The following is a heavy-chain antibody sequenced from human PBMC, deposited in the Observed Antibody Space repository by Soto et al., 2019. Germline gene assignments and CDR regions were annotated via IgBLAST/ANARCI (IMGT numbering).Heavy chain of an antibody. CDR1: GFTFSGSA. D-gene: IGHD4-17*01. V-gene: IGHV3-73*02. CDR2: IRSKANSYAT. Sequence: EVQLVESGGGLVQPGGSLKLSCAASGFTFSGSAMQWVRQASGKGLEWVGRIRSKANSYATAYAASVKGRFTISRDDSKNMAYLQMNSLKTEDTAVYYCTRPDYGDYPRDYWGQGTLVTVSS. J-gene: IGHJ4*02. CDR3: TRPDYGDYPRDY.